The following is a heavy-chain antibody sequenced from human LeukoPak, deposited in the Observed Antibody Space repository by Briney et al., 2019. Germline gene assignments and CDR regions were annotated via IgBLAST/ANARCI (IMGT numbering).Heavy chain of an antibody. J-gene: IGHJ4*02. CDR1: GFTFSSYA. CDR3: AKAGRHYGLGDY. CDR2: IRGSGDST. V-gene: IGHV3-23*01. D-gene: IGHD4-17*01. Sequence: GGSLRLSCAASGFTFSSYAMSWVRQAPGKGLEWVSAIRGSGDSTYYADSVKGRFTISRDNSKNTLYLQMNSLRAEDTAVYYCAKAGRHYGLGDYWGQGALVTVSS.